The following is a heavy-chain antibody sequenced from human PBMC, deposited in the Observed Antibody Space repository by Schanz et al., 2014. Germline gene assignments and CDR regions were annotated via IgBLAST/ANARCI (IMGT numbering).Heavy chain of an antibody. CDR2: INPSGGST. V-gene: IGHV1-46*01. CDR1: GYTFTDYG. J-gene: IGHJ4*02. Sequence: QVQVVQSGAEVKKPGASVKVSCKASGYTFTDYGVIWVRQAPGQGLEWMGMINPSGGSTTYAQKFQGRVTITRDTLASTAYMEVSSLRSEDTAVYYCARSGSSNWYFFDYWGQGTRVTVSS. CDR3: ARSGSSNWYFFDY. D-gene: IGHD6-13*01.